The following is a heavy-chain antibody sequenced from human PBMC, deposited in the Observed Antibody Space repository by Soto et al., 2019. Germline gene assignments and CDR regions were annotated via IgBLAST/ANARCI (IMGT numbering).Heavy chain of an antibody. CDR3: ARMELAAGGGGSFDY. CDR2: INAGNGNT. Sequence: ASVKVSFKASGYTFTSYAMHWVRQAPGQRLEWMGWINAGNGNTKYSQKFQGRVTITRDTSASTAYMELSSLRSEDTAVYYCARMELAAGGGGSFDYWGQGTLVTVSS. V-gene: IGHV1-3*01. D-gene: IGHD1-26*01. J-gene: IGHJ4*02. CDR1: GYTFTSYA.